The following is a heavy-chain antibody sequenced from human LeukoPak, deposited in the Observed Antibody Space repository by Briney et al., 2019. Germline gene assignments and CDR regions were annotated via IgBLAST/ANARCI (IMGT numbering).Heavy chain of an antibody. D-gene: IGHD5-18*01. CDR1: GGSISSGSYY. V-gene: IGHV4-61*02. CDR2: IYTSGST. CDR3: ARSGKRGYSYGRYMDV. Sequence: PSETLSLTCTVSGGSISSGSYYWSWIRQPAGTGLEWIGRIYTSGSTNYNPSLKSRVTVSVDTSKNQFSLKLSSVTAADTAVYYCARSGKRGYSYGRYMDVWGKGTTVTVSS. J-gene: IGHJ6*03.